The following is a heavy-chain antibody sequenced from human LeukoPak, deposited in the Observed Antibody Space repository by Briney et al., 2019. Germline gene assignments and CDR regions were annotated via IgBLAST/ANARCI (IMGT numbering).Heavy chain of an antibody. Sequence: SETLSLTRTVSGGSISSYYWSWIRQPPGEGPEWIGYIYYSGSTNYNPSLKSRVTILVDTSKNRFSLKLSSVTAADTAVYYCARDNGASWLNWFDPWGQGTLVTVSS. J-gene: IGHJ5*02. CDR2: IYYSGST. CDR1: GGSISSYY. V-gene: IGHV4-59*01. D-gene: IGHD2-2*01. CDR3: ARDNGASWLNWFDP.